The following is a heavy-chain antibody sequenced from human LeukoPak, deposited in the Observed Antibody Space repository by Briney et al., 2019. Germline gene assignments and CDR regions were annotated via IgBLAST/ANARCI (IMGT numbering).Heavy chain of an antibody. J-gene: IGHJ4*02. Sequence: PGGSLTLSCAASGFTFNSYAMSWLPQAPGKGLEGVSDISGSGGSTYYADSVKGRFTISRDNAKNTLYLQMNSLRAEDTAVYYCARSPYDCSGSSCYPDYFDYWGQGTLVTVSS. CDR3: ARSPYDCSGSSCYPDYFDY. D-gene: IGHD2-15*01. CDR2: ISGSGGST. CDR1: GFTFNSYA. V-gene: IGHV3-23*01.